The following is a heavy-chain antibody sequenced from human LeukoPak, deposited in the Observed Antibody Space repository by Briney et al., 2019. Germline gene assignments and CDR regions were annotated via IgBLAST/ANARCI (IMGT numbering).Heavy chain of an antibody. CDR3: ARGNPAND. V-gene: IGHV1-69*04. CDR1: GATFSSDA. Sequence: SVKVCCKASGATFSSDAITWVRQAPGQGLEWMGRIIPVVDLANYTEKLQGRVTIIADKSTNTAYMELSSLRSEDTAVYYCARGNPANDWGQGTLVTVSS. D-gene: IGHD1-14*01. CDR2: IIPVVDLA. J-gene: IGHJ1*01.